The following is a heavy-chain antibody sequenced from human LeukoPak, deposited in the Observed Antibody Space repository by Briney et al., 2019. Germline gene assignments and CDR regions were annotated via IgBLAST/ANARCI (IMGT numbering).Heavy chain of an antibody. CDR3: ARASLWFGDVVDY. V-gene: IGHV3-23*01. J-gene: IGHJ4*02. CDR1: WFTFSRYG. D-gene: IGHD3-10*01. Sequence: GALRLSLVAFWFTFSRYGMGWVRQAPGKGLGGVSAISGSGGSTYYADSVKGRFTISRDNAKNSLYLQMNSLRAEDTAVYYCARASLWFGDVVDYWGQGTLVTVSS. CDR2: ISGSGGST.